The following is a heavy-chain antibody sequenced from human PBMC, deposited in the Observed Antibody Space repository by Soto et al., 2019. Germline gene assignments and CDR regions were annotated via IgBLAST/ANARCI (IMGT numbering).Heavy chain of an antibody. CDR2: AHYTGST. CDR1: GGSITDSS. CDR3: ARWGGTSYNAFDI. J-gene: IGHJ3*02. D-gene: IGHD1-1*01. V-gene: IGHV4-59*01. Sequence: QVQLQESGPGLVKPSETLSLTCTVSGGSITDSSWNWIRQSPGKGLEWIGFAHYTGSTSYNPSFQSRISTSIDMSKNQVSLKLHSVTAADAAMYYCARWGGTSYNAFDIWGHGTMVTVSS.